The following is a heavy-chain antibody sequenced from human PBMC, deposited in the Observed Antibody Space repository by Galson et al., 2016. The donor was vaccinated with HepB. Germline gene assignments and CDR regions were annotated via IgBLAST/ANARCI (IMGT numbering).Heavy chain of an antibody. CDR2: IYNGGST. CDR3: ATYDFWSGSVPFDY. D-gene: IGHD3-3*01. CDR1: GGSISSSTHY. Sequence: SETLSLTCTVSGGSISSSTHYRGWIRQPPGKGLEWIGGIYNGGSTHYNPSLKSRVTISVDTSKNQFSLNLSSVTAADTAVYYCATYDFWSGSVPFDYWGQGTLVTVSS. J-gene: IGHJ4*02. V-gene: IGHV4-39*01.